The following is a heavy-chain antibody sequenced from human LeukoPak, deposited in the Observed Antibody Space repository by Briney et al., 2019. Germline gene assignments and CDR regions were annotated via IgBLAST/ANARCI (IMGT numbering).Heavy chain of an antibody. CDR2: ISYDGTNK. CDR1: GFTFSRYA. D-gene: IGHD6-19*01. Sequence: PGGSLRLSCAASGFTFSRYAMHWVRQTPGKGLEWVAIISYDGTNKYYADSVKGRFTISRDNSKNTLYLQMNSLRAEDTAVYYCARGIAVAGYYYYMDVWGKGTTVTVSS. J-gene: IGHJ6*03. V-gene: IGHV3-30*04. CDR3: ARGIAVAGYYYYMDV.